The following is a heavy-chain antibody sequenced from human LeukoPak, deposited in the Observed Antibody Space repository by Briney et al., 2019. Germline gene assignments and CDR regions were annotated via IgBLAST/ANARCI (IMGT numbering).Heavy chain of an antibody. Sequence: PGGSLRLSCAASGFTFSSHAMSWVRQAPGKGLEWVSAISSSGGSTYYADSVKGRFTISRDNSKSTLSLQMNSLRAEDTAVYYCAKVYGDYATPRTFDPWGQGTLATVSS. D-gene: IGHD4-17*01. J-gene: IGHJ5*02. CDR2: ISSSGGST. V-gene: IGHV3-23*01. CDR3: AKVYGDYATPRTFDP. CDR1: GFTFSSHA.